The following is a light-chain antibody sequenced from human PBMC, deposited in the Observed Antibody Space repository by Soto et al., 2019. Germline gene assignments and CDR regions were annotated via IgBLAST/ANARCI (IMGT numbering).Light chain of an antibody. Sequence: EIVLTQSPATLSLSPGERATLSCRASQSVSSYLAWYQQKPGQAPRLLIYDASNRATGIPDRFSGSGAGTDFILTISSLEPEDVAAYYCQQRSNWPRTFGQGTKVDIK. CDR2: DAS. J-gene: IGKJ1*01. CDR3: QQRSNWPRT. V-gene: IGKV3-11*01. CDR1: QSVSSY.